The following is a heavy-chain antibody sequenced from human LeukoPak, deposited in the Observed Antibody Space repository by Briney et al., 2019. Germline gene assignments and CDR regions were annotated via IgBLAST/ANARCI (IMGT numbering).Heavy chain of an antibody. CDR3: AKLTEGRLGN. CDR2: ISGSGGST. V-gene: IGHV3-23*01. J-gene: IGHJ4*02. CDR1: GFTFSSYG. Sequence: GGSLRLSCAASGFTFSSYGMSWVRQAPGKGLEWVSAISGSGGSTYYADSVKGRFTISRDNSKNTLYLQMNSLRAKDTAVYYCAKLTEGRLGNWGQGTLVTVSS. D-gene: IGHD7-27*01.